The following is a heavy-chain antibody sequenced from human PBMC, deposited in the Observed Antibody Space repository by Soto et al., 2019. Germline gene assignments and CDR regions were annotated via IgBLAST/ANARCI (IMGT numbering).Heavy chain of an antibody. CDR2: IYYSGST. CDR1: GGSISSYY. CDR3: ARQWGTDAFDI. V-gene: IGHV4-59*08. J-gene: IGHJ3*02. D-gene: IGHD1-1*01. Sequence: PSETLSLTCTVSGGSISSYYWSWIRQPPGKGLEWIGYIYYSGSTNYNPSLKSRVTISVDTSKNQFSLKLSSVTAADTAVYYCARQWGTDAFDIWGQGTTVTVSS.